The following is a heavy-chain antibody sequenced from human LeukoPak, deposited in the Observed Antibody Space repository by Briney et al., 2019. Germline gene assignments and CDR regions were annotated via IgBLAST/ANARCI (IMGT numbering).Heavy chain of an antibody. CDR3: ARDQRGITMIARGAFDI. D-gene: IGHD3-22*01. CDR1: GFTFSSYA. Sequence: PGRSLRLSCAASGFTFSSYAMHWVRQAPGKGLEWVAVISYDGSNKYYADSVKGRFTISRDNSKNTLYLQMNSLRAEDTAVYYCARDQRGITMIARGAFDIWGQGTMVTVSS. V-gene: IGHV3-30-3*01. J-gene: IGHJ3*02. CDR2: ISYDGSNK.